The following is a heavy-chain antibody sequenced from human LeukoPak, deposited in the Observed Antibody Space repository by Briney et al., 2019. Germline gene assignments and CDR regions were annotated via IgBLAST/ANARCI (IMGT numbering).Heavy chain of an antibody. J-gene: IGHJ4*02. CDR1: GLTFSTYA. CDR3: ARDKGDYDTSGSLFIF. CDR2: IGGGGTT. V-gene: IGHV3-23*01. D-gene: IGHD3-22*01. Sequence: GGSLRLSCAASGLTFSTYAMRWIRQAPGKGLEWVSSIGGGGTTPYADSVKGRFTISRDLSKITVYLQMNSLRAEDTAVYYCARDKGDYDTSGSLFIFGGQGTLVTVSS.